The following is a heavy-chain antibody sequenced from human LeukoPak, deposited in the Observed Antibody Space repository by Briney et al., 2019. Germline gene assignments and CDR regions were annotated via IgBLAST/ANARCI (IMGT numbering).Heavy chain of an antibody. CDR2: INPNSGGT. CDR3: ARGRAAAAVYHDY. CDR1: GYTFTGYY. D-gene: IGHD6-13*01. J-gene: IGHJ4*02. V-gene: IGHV1-2*02. Sequence: ASVKVSCKASGYTFTGYYMHWVRQAPGQGLEWMGWINPNSGGTNYAQKFQGRVTMTRDTSISTAYMELSRLRSDDTAVYYCARGRAAAAVYHDYWGQGTLVTVSS.